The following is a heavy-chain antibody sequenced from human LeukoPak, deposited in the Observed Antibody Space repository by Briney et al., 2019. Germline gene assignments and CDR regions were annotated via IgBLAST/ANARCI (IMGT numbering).Heavy chain of an antibody. CDR1: GGSFSGYY. J-gene: IGHJ4*02. D-gene: IGHD3-22*01. Sequence: PSETLSLTCAVYGGSFSGYYWNWVRQPPGKGLEWIGYTSYTGSTHYNPSLKSRVTISVDTSKNQFSLKLSSVSAADTAVYYCARGGMSSYYDSGGFHSYWGQGTLVTVSS. CDR3: ARGGMSSYYDSGGFHSY. V-gene: IGHV4-59*01. CDR2: TSYTGST.